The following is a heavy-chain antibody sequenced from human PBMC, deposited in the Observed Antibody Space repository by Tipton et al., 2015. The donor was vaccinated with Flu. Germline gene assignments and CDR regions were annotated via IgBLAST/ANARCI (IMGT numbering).Heavy chain of an antibody. J-gene: IGHJ4*01. CDR1: GASISTGDYY. D-gene: IGHD3-10*01. V-gene: IGHV4-61*02. CDR3: AIDTVDYGSGILGLDF. CDR2: LYTSGGA. Sequence: TLSLTCTVSGASISTGDYYWSWLRQSAGKGLEWIGRLYTSGGAGYNPSLKSRLTMSRDSTKNQFFLNLTSVTAADTAGYYCAIDTVDYGSGILGLDFWGHGTLVTVS.